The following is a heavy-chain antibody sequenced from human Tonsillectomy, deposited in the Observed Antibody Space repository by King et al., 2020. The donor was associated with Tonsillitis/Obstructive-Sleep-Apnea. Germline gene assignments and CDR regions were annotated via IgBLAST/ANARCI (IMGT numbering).Heavy chain of an antibody. CDR3: AHRPGWEVLEDGCSFDY. J-gene: IGHJ4*02. Sequence: TLKESGPTLVIPTQTLTLTCTFSGFSLSTSGVGVGWIRQPPGKALEWLALIYWDDDKRYSPSLKTRLTITKDTSKNQVVLTMTNMDPVDTATYYCAHRPGWEVLEDGCSFDYWGQGTLVTVSS. CDR1: GFSLSTSGVG. D-gene: IGHD1-26*01. V-gene: IGHV2-5*02. CDR2: IYWDDDK.